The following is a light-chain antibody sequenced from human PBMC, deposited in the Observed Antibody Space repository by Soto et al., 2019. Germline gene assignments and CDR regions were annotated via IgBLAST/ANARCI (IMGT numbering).Light chain of an antibody. J-gene: IGKJ1*01. Sequence: DIQMTQSPSTLSASVGDRVTITCRASQMIYTWLAWYQQKPGKDPKLLIYEASSLDVGVPSRFSGSRSGTEFTLTICSLQLEDFATYYCQQYSTFWTLGQGNKVDI. CDR3: QQYSTFWT. V-gene: IGKV1-5*03. CDR1: QMIYTW. CDR2: EAS.